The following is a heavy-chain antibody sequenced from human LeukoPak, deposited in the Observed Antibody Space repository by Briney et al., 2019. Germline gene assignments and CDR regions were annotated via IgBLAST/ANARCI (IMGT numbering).Heavy chain of an antibody. Sequence: SETLSLTCIVSGGSISSSSYYWGWLRQPPGKGLEWIGSIYYSGSTYYNPSLKSRVTISVDTSKNQFSLILSSLTAADTAVYYCARGDSGYDYYYYYYMDVWGKGTTVTVSS. D-gene: IGHD5-12*01. CDR2: IYYSGST. J-gene: IGHJ6*03. V-gene: IGHV4-39*07. CDR3: ARGDSGYDYYYYYYMDV. CDR1: GGSISSSSYY.